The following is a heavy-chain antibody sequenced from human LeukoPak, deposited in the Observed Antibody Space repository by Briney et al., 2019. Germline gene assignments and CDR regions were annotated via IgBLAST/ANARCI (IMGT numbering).Heavy chain of an antibody. V-gene: IGHV3-33*06. CDR2: IWFDGSVK. CDR3: AKDTAVQFLEPAF. D-gene: IGHD3-3*01. J-gene: IGHJ4*02. CDR1: GFTFNTHG. Sequence: QPGGSLRLSCAASGFTFNTHGMHWVRQAPGKGLKWVAAIWFDGSVKHYSDAVKGRFTISRDNSLNTLYLQMNSLRVEDTAIYYCAKDTAVQFLEPAFWGQGTLVTVSS.